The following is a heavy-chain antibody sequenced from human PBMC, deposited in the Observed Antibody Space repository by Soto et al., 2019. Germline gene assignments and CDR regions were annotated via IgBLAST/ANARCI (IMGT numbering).Heavy chain of an antibody. J-gene: IGHJ6*03. D-gene: IGHD2-2*01. CDR3: ARDSSDCSSTSCYYHYYYYMDV. V-gene: IGHV1-18*01. CDR2: ISAYNGNT. Sequence: ASVKVSCKASGYTFTSYGISWVRQAPGQGLEWMGWISAYNGNTNYAQKLQGRVTMTTDTSTSTAYMELRSLRSDDTAVYYCARDSSDCSSTSCYYHYYYYMDVCGKGTTVTVSS. CDR1: GYTFTSYG.